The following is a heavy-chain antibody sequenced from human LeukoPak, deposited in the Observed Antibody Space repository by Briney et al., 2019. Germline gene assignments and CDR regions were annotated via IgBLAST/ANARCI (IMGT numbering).Heavy chain of an antibody. V-gene: IGHV4-39*07. J-gene: IGHJ4*02. D-gene: IGHD2-8*01. CDR2: IYYTGST. CDR1: RGSLSSSSYY. CDR3: TAEKNGSPHY. Sequence: SETLSLTCTVSRGSLSSSSYYWSWVRQPPGKGLEWIASIYYTGSTYYNPSLKSRATISLDMSKNEFFLTMSSVTAADTAVYFCTAEKNGSPHYWGQGTQVTVSS.